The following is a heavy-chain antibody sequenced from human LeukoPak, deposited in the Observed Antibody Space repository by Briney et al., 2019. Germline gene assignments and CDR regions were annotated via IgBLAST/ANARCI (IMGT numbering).Heavy chain of an antibody. CDR3: AREIHDSGDNGWFLDL. CDR1: GFTFSTFD. Sequence: GGSLRLSCAASGFTFSTFDMHWVRQATGKGLELVSAIGAGGDTYYPGSVKGRFTISRENARNSLYLQMNSLRDEDTAVYYCAREIHDSGDNGWFLDLWGRGTLVTVSS. J-gene: IGHJ2*01. CDR2: IGAGGDT. V-gene: IGHV3-13*04. D-gene: IGHD4-17*01.